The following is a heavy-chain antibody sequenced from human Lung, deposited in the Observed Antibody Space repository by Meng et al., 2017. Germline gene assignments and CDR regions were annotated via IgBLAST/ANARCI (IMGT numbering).Heavy chain of an antibody. Sequence: PSGTTSLAFAVSGASNTSTQWWSWLRQAPRKGLEWIGEISHSGSTNYNPSLKSRVTISVDKSKNQFSLKLSSVTAADTAVYYCARRGLWLDPQNFDYWGQGTLVTVSS. D-gene: IGHD6-19*01. CDR1: GASNTSTQW. J-gene: IGHJ4*02. V-gene: IGHV4-4*02. CDR3: ARRGLWLDPQNFDY. CDR2: ISHSGST.